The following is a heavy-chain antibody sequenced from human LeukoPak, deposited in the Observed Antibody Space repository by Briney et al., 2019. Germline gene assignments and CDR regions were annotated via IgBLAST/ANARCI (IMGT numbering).Heavy chain of an antibody. CDR2: INPNSGGT. CDR3: ARDPDRYCSGGSCYSTDY. J-gene: IGHJ4*02. V-gene: IGHV1-2*02. Sequence: WASVKVSCKASGYTFTGYYMHWVRQAPGQGLEWMGWINPNSGGTNYAQKFQGRVTMTRDTSISTAYMELSRLRSDDTAVYYCARDPDRYCSGGSCYSTDYWGQGTLVTVSS. CDR1: GYTFTGYY. D-gene: IGHD2-15*01.